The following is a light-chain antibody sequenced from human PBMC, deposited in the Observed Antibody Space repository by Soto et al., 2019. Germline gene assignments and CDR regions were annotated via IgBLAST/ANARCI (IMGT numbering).Light chain of an antibody. J-gene: IGLJ2*01. CDR1: SGHSSYA. CDR2: LNSDGSH. V-gene: IGLV4-69*01. Sequence: QLVLTQSPSASASLGASVKLTCTLSSGHSSYAIAWHQQQPEKGPRYLMKLNSDGSHSKGDGIPDRFSGSSSGAERYLTISSLPSEDEADYYCQTWGTCTNVVFGGGTKLTVL. CDR3: QTWGTCTNVV.